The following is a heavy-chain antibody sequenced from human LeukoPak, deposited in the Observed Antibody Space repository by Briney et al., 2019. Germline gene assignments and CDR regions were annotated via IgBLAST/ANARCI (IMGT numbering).Heavy chain of an antibody. CDR1: GFTFRTYS. Sequence: GGSLRLSCAASGFTFRTYSMNWVRQAPGKGLEWVSYISGTGATVYYADSVRGRFTISRDNAKNSLYLQMDSLRAEDTAVYYCAKDQDSGKYYVRHFQHWGQGTLVTVSS. J-gene: IGHJ1*01. D-gene: IGHD1-26*01. V-gene: IGHV3-48*01. CDR3: AKDQDSGKYYVRHFQH. CDR2: ISGTGATV.